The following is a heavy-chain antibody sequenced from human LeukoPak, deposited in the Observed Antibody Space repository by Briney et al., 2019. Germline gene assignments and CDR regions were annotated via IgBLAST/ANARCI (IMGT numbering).Heavy chain of an antibody. D-gene: IGHD1-1*01. V-gene: IGHV3-23*01. J-gene: IGHJ3*02. CDR2: ISGSGGST. Sequence: PGGSLRLSCAASGFTFSSYAMSWVRQAPGKGLEWVSAISGSGGSTYYADSVKGRFTISRDNSKSTLYLQMNGLRAEGTAIFYCAKSLFTSATGTGRAFHIWGQGTRVTVSS. CDR1: GFTFSSYA. CDR3: AKSLFTSATGTGRAFHI.